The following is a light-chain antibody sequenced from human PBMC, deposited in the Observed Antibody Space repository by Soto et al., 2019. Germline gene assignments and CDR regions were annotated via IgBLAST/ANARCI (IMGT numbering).Light chain of an antibody. CDR1: QSVSSRY. Sequence: EIALTQSPGTLSLSPGERATLSCRASQSVSSRYFAWYQQKPGQAPRLLIYGASSRATGIPDRFSGSGSGTDFTLTISRLEPEDFAVYHCQQYDTSPATFGQGTKVDIK. J-gene: IGKJ1*01. CDR3: QQYDTSPAT. CDR2: GAS. V-gene: IGKV3-20*01.